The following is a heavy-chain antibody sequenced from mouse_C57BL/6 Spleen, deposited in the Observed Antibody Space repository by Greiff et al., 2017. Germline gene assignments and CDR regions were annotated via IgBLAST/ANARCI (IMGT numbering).Heavy chain of an antibody. D-gene: IGHD2-5*01. J-gene: IGHJ2*01. CDR3: ARSNYYSNPYYFDY. Sequence: QVQLQQPGTELVKPGASVKLSCKASGYTFTSYWMHWVKQRPGQGLEWIGNINPSNGGTNYNEKFKGKATLTADKSSSTAYMQFSSLTSEDSAIYYCARSNYYSNPYYFDYWGQGTTLTVSS. CDR2: INPSNGGT. CDR1: GYTFTSYW. V-gene: IGHV1-53*01.